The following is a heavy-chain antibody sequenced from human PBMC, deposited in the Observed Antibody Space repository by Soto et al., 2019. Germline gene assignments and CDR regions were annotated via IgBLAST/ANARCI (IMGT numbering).Heavy chain of an antibody. V-gene: IGHV3-23*01. J-gene: IGHJ6*02. CDR2: IGGSGDIT. CDR1: AFTFSSYA. D-gene: IGHD2-2*01. CDR3: ARGPSSNRCYRCGMDV. Sequence: GGSLRLSCAASAFTFSSYAVAWVRRAPGKGLEWVSSIGGSGDITHYADSVKGRFTISRDNSKNTVFLQMNSLRAEDTAVYYCARGPSSNRCYRCGMDVWGQGTTVTVSS.